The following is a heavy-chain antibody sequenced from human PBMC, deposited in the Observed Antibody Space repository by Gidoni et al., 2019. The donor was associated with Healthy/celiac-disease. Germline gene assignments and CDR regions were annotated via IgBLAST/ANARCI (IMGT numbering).Heavy chain of an antibody. CDR2: IWYDGSNK. CDR1: GFTFRSYG. V-gene: IGHV3-33*01. CDR3: ARDGDSSGWYPLISYGMDV. J-gene: IGHJ6*02. Sequence: QVQLVESGGGVVQPRRSLRLSCAASGFTFRSYGMHWVRQATGKGLEWVAVIWYDGSNKYYADSVKGRFTISRDNSKNTLYLQMNSLRAEDTAVYYCARDGDSSGWYPLISYGMDVWGQGTTVTVSS. D-gene: IGHD6-19*01.